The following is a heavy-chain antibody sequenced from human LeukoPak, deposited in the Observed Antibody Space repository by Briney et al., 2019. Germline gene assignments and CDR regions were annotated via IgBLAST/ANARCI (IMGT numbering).Heavy chain of an antibody. CDR2: IIPIFDTA. J-gene: IGHJ4*02. D-gene: IGHD1-1*01. V-gene: IGHV1-69*06. Sequence: SVKVSCKASGGTFSKYPINWVRQAPGQGLEWMGGIIPIFDTANYAQKFQGRVTITADKSTSTTYMDLSSLRSEDTAVYYCARDQDWNDRGGLDYWGQGTLVIVSS. CDR1: GGTFSKYP. CDR3: ARDQDWNDRGGLDY.